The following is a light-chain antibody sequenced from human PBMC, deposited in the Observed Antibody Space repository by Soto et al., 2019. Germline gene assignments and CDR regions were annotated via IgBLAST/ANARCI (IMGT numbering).Light chain of an antibody. CDR2: DAS. CDR1: QSVSSY. J-gene: IGKJ4*01. CDR3: QQRRNWPLT. Sequence: EIVLTQSPATLSLSPGERATLSCRASQSVSSYLGWYQQKPGQAPRLLIYDASNRATGIPARFSGSGSGTDFTLTISSLEPEDFAVYYCQQRRNWPLTFGGGTNVEIK. V-gene: IGKV3-11*01.